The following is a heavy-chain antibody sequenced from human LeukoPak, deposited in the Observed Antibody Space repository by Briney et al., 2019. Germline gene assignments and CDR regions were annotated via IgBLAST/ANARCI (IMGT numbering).Heavy chain of an antibody. D-gene: IGHD3-16*02. Sequence: GGSLRLSCTVSGFTVSSNSWSWVRQAPGKGLEWVSGIDWNGGSTGYADSVKGRFTISRDNAKNSLYLQMNSLRAEDTALYYCARPGPTFGGVITYFDYWGQGTLVTVSS. CDR2: IDWNGGST. J-gene: IGHJ4*02. CDR3: ARPGPTFGGVITYFDY. CDR1: GFTVSSNS. V-gene: IGHV3-20*04.